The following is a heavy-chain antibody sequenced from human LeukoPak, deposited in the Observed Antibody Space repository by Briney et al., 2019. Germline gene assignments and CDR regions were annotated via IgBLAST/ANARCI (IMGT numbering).Heavy chain of an antibody. CDR1: GYTFTGYY. D-gene: IGHD1-26*01. V-gene: IGHV1-2*06. Sequence: GASVKVSCKASGYTFTGYYMHWVRQAPGQGLEWMGRINPNSGGTNYAQKFQGRVTMTRDTSISTAYMELSRLRSDDTAGYYCARVLVGATEIDYWGQGTLVTVSS. CDR3: ARVLVGATEIDY. J-gene: IGHJ4*02. CDR2: INPNSGGT.